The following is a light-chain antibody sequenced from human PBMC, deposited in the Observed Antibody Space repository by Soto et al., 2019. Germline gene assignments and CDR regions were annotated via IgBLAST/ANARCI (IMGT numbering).Light chain of an antibody. J-gene: IGKJ1*01. Sequence: LGERDTISRRASQSVRTWLAWFQQKPGKPPKLLIYKATTLESGVPSRLSCSASGTEFTLTISSLQPVDFSTYYCQQYDNYLTVGRGTKV. V-gene: IGKV1-5*03. CDR3: QQYDNYLT. CDR2: KAT. CDR1: QSVRTW.